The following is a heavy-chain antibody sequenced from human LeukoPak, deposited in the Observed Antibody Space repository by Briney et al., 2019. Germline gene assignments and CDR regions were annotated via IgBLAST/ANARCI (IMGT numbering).Heavy chain of an antibody. D-gene: IGHD2-2*01. J-gene: IGHJ3*01. Sequence: GESLKISCKGSGYRFTNYWIGWVRQMPGKGLEWMGIIYPGDSDTRYSPSFQGQVTMTVDNSISTAYLEWSSLKASDTAMYYCARHVSTSRVAYDVWGQGTMVTVSS. CDR1: GYRFTNYW. CDR3: ARHVSTSRVAYDV. CDR2: IYPGDSDT. V-gene: IGHV5-51*01.